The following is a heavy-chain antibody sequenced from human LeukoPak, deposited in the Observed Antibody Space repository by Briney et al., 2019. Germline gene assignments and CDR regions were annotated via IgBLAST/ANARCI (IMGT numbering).Heavy chain of an antibody. CDR2: IYYTGST. CDR3: ASRTMIVGSFDY. D-gene: IGHD3-22*01. Sequence: PSETLSLTCTVSGGSISSDYWSWIRQPPGKGLEWIRYIYYTGSTNYNPCLKSPITISVDTSKNQCSLKLSSVTAADTAVYYCASRTMIVGSFDYWGQGTLVTVSS. V-gene: IGHV4-59*01. CDR1: GGSISSDY. J-gene: IGHJ4*02.